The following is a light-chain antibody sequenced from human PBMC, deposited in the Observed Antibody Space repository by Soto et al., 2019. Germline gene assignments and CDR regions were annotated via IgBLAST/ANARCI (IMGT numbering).Light chain of an antibody. Sequence: DIQMTQSPSFLSASVGGRVTISCRASQAINTYLNWYQQKPGKAPKLLIYGTSDLQNGVPSRFSGGGSGTDFTLTISSLQPEDFATYYCQQSYSTLLITFGQGTRLEV. CDR3: QQSYSTLLIT. CDR1: QAINTY. CDR2: GTS. J-gene: IGKJ5*01. V-gene: IGKV1-39*01.